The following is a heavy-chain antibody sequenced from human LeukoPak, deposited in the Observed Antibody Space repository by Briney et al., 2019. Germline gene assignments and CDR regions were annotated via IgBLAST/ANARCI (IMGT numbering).Heavy chain of an antibody. CDR3: AREVYYYDSSGYRDY. CDR2: IIPIFGTA. CDR1: GGTFSSYA. V-gene: IGHV1-69*05. J-gene: IGHJ4*02. Sequence: ALVKVSCKASGGTFSSYAISWVRQAPGQGLEWMGRIIPIFGTANYAQKFQGRVTITTDESTSTAYMELSSLRSEDTAVYYCAREVYYYDSSGYRDYWGQGTLVTVSS. D-gene: IGHD3-22*01.